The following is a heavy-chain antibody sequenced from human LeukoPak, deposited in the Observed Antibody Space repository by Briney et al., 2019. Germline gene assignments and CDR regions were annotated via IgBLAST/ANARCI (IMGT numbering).Heavy chain of an antibody. CDR2: ISYDGSNK. Sequence: GGSLRLSCAASGFTFSSYGMHWVRQAPGKGLEWVAVISYDGSNKYYADSVKGRFTISRDNSKNTLYLQMNSLRAEDTAVYYCAKAIRRYSSSSGFDYWGQGTLVTVSS. D-gene: IGHD6-6*01. CDR3: AKAIRRYSSSSGFDY. CDR1: GFTFSSYG. J-gene: IGHJ4*02. V-gene: IGHV3-30*18.